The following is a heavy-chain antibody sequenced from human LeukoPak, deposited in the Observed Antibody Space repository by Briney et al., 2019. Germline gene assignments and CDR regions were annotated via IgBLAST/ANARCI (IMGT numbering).Heavy chain of an antibody. D-gene: IGHD3-10*01. CDR1: GFTFSRHW. Sequence: GGSLRLSCGVSGFTFSRHWMSWVRQAPGKGLEWLANIKQDGSDKYYVDSVEGRFTISRDNAKNSLYLQMNSLRAEDTAVYYCARSYYGSGTSYGMDVWGQGTTVTVSS. J-gene: IGHJ6*02. V-gene: IGHV3-7*01. CDR3: ARSYYGSGTSYGMDV. CDR2: IKQDGSDK.